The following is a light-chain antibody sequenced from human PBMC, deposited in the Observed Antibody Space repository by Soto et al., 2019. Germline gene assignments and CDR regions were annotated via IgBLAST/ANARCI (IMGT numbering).Light chain of an antibody. CDR2: AAS. CDR3: QQSYTTPLT. J-gene: IGKJ4*01. Sequence: DIQMTQSPSSLSASVGDRVTITCRASHNINNYLNSYQQKPGKAPKLLIYAASSLQSGVPSRFSGGGSGTDFTLTISSLQPEDSATYYCQQSYTTPLTFGGGTKVEI. CDR1: HNINNY. V-gene: IGKV1-39*01.